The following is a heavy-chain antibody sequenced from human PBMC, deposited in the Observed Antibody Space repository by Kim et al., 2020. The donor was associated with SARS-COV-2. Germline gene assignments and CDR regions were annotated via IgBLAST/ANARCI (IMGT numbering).Heavy chain of an antibody. CDR1: GFTFGDYA. D-gene: IGHD2-2*01. CDR2: IRSKAYGGTT. J-gene: IGHJ6*02. Sequence: GGSLRLSCTASGFTFGDYAMSWVRQAPGKGLEWVGFIRSKAYGGTTEYAASVKGRFTISRDVSKSIAYLQMNSLKTEDTAVYYCTRDPRCSSISCYYYYYGMDVWGQGTTVTVSS. V-gene: IGHV3-49*04. CDR3: TRDPRCSSISCYYYYYGMDV.